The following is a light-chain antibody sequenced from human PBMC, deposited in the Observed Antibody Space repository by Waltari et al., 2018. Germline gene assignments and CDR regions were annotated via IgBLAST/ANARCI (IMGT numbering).Light chain of an antibody. J-gene: IGKJ2*01. CDR3: QQSYSPPHA. Sequence: DIQMTQSPTSPSASVGERVTISCRASQTIRTDLNWYQQRPGKAPKRLLYSAATLQRGVPTRFSGGGAGTEFTLTISSLQPEDSATYYCQQSYSPPHAFGQGTKVGIK. CDR2: SAA. CDR1: QTIRTD. V-gene: IGKV1-39*01.